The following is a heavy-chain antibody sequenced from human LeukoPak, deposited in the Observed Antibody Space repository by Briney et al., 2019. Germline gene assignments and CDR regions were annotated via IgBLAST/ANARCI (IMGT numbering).Heavy chain of an antibody. CDR2: INNDGSST. V-gene: IGHV3-74*01. CDR1: GFTFSSYW. J-gene: IGHJ6*02. D-gene: IGHD3-10*01. Sequence: PGGSLRLSCAASGFTFSSYWMHWVRQAPGKGLVWVSRINNDGSSTSYADSVKGRFTISRDNAKNTLYLQMNSLRAEDMALYYCAREELMVRGVNRYYGMDVWGQGTTVTVSS. CDR3: AREELMVRGVNRYYGMDV.